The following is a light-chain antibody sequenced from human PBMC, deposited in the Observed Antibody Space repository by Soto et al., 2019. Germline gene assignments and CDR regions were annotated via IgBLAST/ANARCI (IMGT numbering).Light chain of an antibody. J-gene: IGLJ2*01. Sequence: QSVLTQAPSASGTPGQTVTTSCSGGNSNIGRNYVYWYQQFPGTAPRLLMYRADQRPSGVPDRFSGSKSGTSASLAISGLRSEDEADYYCAAWDDTVSGLVFGGGTKVTVL. V-gene: IGLV1-47*01. CDR1: NSNIGRNY. CDR3: AAWDDTVSGLV. CDR2: RAD.